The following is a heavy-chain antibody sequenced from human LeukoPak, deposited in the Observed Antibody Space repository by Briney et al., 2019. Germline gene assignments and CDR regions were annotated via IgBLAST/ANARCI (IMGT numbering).Heavy chain of an antibody. D-gene: IGHD5-12*01. V-gene: IGHV3-30*03. J-gene: IGHJ3*02. CDR1: GFTFSSYG. CDR3: ARDWVYSGRGAFDI. CDR2: ISYDGSNK. Sequence: GGSLRLSCAASGFTFSSYGMHWVRQAPGKGLEWVAVISYDGSNKYYADSVKGRFTISRDNSKNTPYLQMNSLRAEDTAVYYCARDWVYSGRGAFDIWGQGTMVTVSS.